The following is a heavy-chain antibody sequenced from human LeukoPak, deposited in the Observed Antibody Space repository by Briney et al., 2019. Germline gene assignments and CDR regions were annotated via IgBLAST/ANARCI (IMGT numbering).Heavy chain of an antibody. CDR3: ANENYYGSGSYADH. D-gene: IGHD3-10*01. CDR1: GFTFSGYS. V-gene: IGHV3-48*04. Sequence: PGGSLRLSCAASGFTFSGYSMNWVLQAPGKGLEYVSYISSSSSTIYYVDSVKGRFTISRDNSKNTLYLQMNSLRAEDTALYYCANENYYGSGSYADHWGQGTLVTVSS. CDR2: ISSSSSTI. J-gene: IGHJ4*02.